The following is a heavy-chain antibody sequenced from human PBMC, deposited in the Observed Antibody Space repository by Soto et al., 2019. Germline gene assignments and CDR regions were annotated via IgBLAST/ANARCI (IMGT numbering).Heavy chain of an antibody. V-gene: IGHV3-30*18. J-gene: IGHJ5*02. CDR2: ISYDGSNK. Sequence: PGGSLRLSCAASGFTFSSYGMHWVRQAPGKGLEWVAVISYDGSNKYYADSVKGRFTISRDNSKNTLYLQMNSLRAEDTAVYYCAKDRSTQTQYNWFDPWGQGTLVTVSS. CDR1: GFTFSSYG. CDR3: AKDRSTQTQYNWFDP.